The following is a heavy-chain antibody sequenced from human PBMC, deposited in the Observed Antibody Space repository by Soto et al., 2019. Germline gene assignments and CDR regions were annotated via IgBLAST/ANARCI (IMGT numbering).Heavy chain of an antibody. V-gene: IGHV3-48*02. CDR2: ISSSSTI. D-gene: IGHD3-3*01. Sequence: GGSLRLSCAASGFTFSSYSMNWVRQAPGKGLEWVSYISSSSTIYYADSVKGRFTISRDNAKNSLYLQMNSLRDEDTAVYYCARDGPRTISKSLDVWGQGTTVTVSS. J-gene: IGHJ6*02. CDR3: ARDGPRTISKSLDV. CDR1: GFTFSSYS.